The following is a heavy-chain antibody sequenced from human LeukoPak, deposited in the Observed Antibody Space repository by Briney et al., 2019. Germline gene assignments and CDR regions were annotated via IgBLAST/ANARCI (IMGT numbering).Heavy chain of an antibody. J-gene: IGHJ4*02. D-gene: IGHD6-6*01. CDR3: AGGGYSSSSGNHLGY. CDR1: GGSFSGYY. CDR2: INHSGST. Sequence: PSETLSLTCAVYGGSFSGYYWSWIRQPPGKGLEWIGEINHSGSTNYNPSLKSRVTISVDTSKNQFSLKLSSVTAADTAVYYCAGGGYSSSSGNHLGYWGQGTLVTVSS. V-gene: IGHV4-34*01.